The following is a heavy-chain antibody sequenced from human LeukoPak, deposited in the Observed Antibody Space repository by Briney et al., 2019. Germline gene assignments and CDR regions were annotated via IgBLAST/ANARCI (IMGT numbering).Heavy chain of an antibody. D-gene: IGHD2-2*02. CDR2: IYHSGST. V-gene: IGHV4-38-2*02. Sequence: PSETLSLTCTVSGYSISSGYYWGWIRQPPGKGLEWIGSIYHSGSTYYNPSLKSRVTISVDTSKNQSSLKLSSVTAADTAVYYCARKVYCSSTSCYRAHFDYWGQGTLVTVSS. J-gene: IGHJ4*02. CDR1: GYSISSGYY. CDR3: ARKVYCSSTSCYRAHFDY.